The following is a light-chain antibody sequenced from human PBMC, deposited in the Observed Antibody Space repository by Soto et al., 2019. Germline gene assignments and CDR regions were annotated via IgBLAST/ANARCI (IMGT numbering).Light chain of an antibody. V-gene: IGLV2-8*01. CDR1: SSDVGGYNC. CDR2: EVS. Sequence: QSALTQPPSASGSPGQSVTISCTGTSSDVGGYNCVSWYQQHPGKAPKLMIYEVSKRPSGVPDRFSGSKSGNTASLTVSGLQAEDEADYYCSSYAGSNNPVVFGGGTQLTVL. J-gene: IGLJ2*01. CDR3: SSYAGSNNPVV.